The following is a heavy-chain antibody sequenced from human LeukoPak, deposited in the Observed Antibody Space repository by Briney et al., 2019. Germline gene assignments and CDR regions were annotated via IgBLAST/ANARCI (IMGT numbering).Heavy chain of an antibody. V-gene: IGHV1-24*01. D-gene: IGHD5-12*01. CDR3: ATALVATITGNFDY. CDR1: GYTLTELS. J-gene: IGHJ4*02. Sequence: ASVKVSCKVSGYTLTELSMHWVRQAPGKGLEWMGGFDPEDGETIYAQKFQGRVTMTEDTSTDTAYMERSSLRSEDTAVYYCATALVATITGNFDYWGQGTLVTVSS. CDR2: FDPEDGET.